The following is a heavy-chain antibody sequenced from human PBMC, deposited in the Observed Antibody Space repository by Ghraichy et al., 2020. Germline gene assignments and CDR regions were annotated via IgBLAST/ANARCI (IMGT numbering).Heavy chain of an antibody. J-gene: IGHJ6*02. Sequence: GKSQNISCAASGFTFSSYSMNWVRQAPGKGLEWVSSISSSSSYIYYADSVKGRFTISRDNAKNSLYLQMNSLRAEDTAVYYCARDRGYYDSSGYHPHYGMDVWGQGTTVTVSS. CDR1: GFTFSSYS. D-gene: IGHD3-22*01. CDR2: ISSSSSYI. CDR3: ARDRGYYDSSGYHPHYGMDV. V-gene: IGHV3-21*01.